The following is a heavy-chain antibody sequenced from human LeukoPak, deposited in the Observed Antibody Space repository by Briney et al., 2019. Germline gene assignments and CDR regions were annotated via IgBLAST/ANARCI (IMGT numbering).Heavy chain of an antibody. CDR2: INSGGSST. Sequence: GGSLRLSCAASEFTFSSYWMHWVRHAPGKGLVWVSHINSGGSSTSYADSVKGRFTISRDNAKNTVDLQMNSLRAEDTAVYYCARGGSGCFDIWGQGTMVTVSS. D-gene: IGHD1-26*01. J-gene: IGHJ3*02. CDR1: EFTFSSYW. V-gene: IGHV3-74*01. CDR3: ARGGSGCFDI.